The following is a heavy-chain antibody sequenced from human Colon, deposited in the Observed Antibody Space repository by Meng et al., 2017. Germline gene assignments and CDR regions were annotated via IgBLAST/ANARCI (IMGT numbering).Heavy chain of an antibody. V-gene: IGHV1-69*01. Sequence: QVPRWQTVVEVRRPGSSGKLSCKASGVTCNNCACNWGRQAPGQGLEWMGEIIQIFGKTNYAQKFQGRVTITADGSTNTSFMELSSLISEDSAVYYCARERVATTAVDFWGLGTLVTVSS. J-gene: IGHJ4*02. D-gene: IGHD1-1*01. CDR3: ARERVATTAVDF. CDR2: IIQIFGKT. CDR1: GVTCNNCA.